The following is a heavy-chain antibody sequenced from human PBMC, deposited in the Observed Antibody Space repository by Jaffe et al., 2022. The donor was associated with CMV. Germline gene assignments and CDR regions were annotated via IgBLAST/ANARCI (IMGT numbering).Heavy chain of an antibody. CDR3: VKDSHSGQGVTGWGAVT. CDR1: GFTLNDYA. Sequence: EVQLLESGGGLIQPGRSLRLSCVGSGFTLNDYAMHWVRQAPGKGLEWVSGINWSSGRVAYADSAKGRFTISRDNAKNSLYLQMNSLTTEDTAFYYCVKDSHSGQGVTGWGAVTWGQGTRVTVSP. CDR2: INWSSGRV. V-gene: IGHV3-9*01. D-gene: IGHD5-12*01. J-gene: IGHJ5*02.